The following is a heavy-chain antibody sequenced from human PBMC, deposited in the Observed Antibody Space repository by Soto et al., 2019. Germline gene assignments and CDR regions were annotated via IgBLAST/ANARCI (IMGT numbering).Heavy chain of an antibody. Sequence: SETLSLTCTVSGGSISNYYWTWIRQPPGKGLEWIGYIYYSGSTNYNPSLKSRVTISVDTSKNQFSLKLSSVTAADTAVYYCARVAYEPTLNYYFDYWGQGTLVTVSS. V-gene: IGHV4-59*12. CDR3: ARVAYEPTLNYYFDY. D-gene: IGHD5-12*01. J-gene: IGHJ4*02. CDR2: IYYSGST. CDR1: GGSISNYY.